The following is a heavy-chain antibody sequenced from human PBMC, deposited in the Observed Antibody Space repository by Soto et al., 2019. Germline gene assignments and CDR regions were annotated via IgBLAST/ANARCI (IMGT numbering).Heavy chain of an antibody. V-gene: IGHV4-31*03. CDR3: ARVAGYSYGRYFDY. CDR1: GGSISRGGYY. Sequence: PSESLSLTCTVSGGSISRGGYYWSWIRQHPGKGLEWIGYIYYTGSTFYNPSLKSRLIMSVDMSQNHFSLTLNSVTAADTAVYYCARVAGYSYGRYFDYWGLGTLVTVS. D-gene: IGHD5-18*01. CDR2: IYYTGST. J-gene: IGHJ4*02.